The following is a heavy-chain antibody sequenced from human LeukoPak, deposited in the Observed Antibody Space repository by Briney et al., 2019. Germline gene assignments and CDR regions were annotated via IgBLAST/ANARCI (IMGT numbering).Heavy chain of an antibody. CDR2: ISWNSGSI. CDR1: GFTFDDYA. CDR3: AKDMGDIALKYGMDV. D-gene: IGHD2-8*01. Sequence: GGSLRLSCAASGFTFDDYAMHWVRQAPGKGLEWVSGISWNSGSIGYADSVKGRFTISRDNAKNSLYLQMNSLRAEDTALYYCAKDMGDIALKYGMDVWGQGTTVTVSS. V-gene: IGHV3-9*01. J-gene: IGHJ6*02.